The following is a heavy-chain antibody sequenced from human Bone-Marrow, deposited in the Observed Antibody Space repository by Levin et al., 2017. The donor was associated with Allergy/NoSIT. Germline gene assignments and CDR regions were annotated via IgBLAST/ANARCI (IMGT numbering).Heavy chain of an antibody. J-gene: IGHJ4*02. Sequence: QPGGSLRLSCAASGFTFDNYAMHWVRQVPGKGLEWVSGISWNDGIIAYADSVKGRFTISRDNAKNSLYLQMDSLRAEDTALYYCTKDRRSNGWYYFDSWGQGTLVTVSS. D-gene: IGHD6-19*01. V-gene: IGHV3-9*01. CDR1: GFTFDNYA. CDR2: ISWNDGII. CDR3: TKDRRSNGWYYFDS.